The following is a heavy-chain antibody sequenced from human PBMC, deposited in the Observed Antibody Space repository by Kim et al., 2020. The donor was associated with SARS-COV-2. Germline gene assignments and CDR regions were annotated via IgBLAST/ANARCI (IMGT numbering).Heavy chain of an antibody. CDR3: ARRVVTAIGMAFDI. V-gene: IGHV1-69*01. D-gene: IGHD2-21*02. Sequence: AQKFQGRVTITADESTSTAYMELSSLRSEDTAVYYCARRVVTAIGMAFDIWGQGTMVTVSS. J-gene: IGHJ3*02.